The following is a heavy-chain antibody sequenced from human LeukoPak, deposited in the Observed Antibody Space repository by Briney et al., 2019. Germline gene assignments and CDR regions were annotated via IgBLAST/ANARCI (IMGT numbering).Heavy chain of an antibody. D-gene: IGHD6-19*01. Sequence: GSLRISCVASGNYLRSLYMKWVRQASGKGAGWPSFIGGDSSPIFYADSVKGRFTISRDNAKNSLYLQMNSLRAEDTAVYYCARARTIAVAGQPVDYWGQGTLVTVSS. V-gene: IGHV3-21*05. CDR2: IGGDSSPI. CDR3: ARARTIAVAGQPVDY. CDR1: NYLRSLY. J-gene: IGHJ4*02.